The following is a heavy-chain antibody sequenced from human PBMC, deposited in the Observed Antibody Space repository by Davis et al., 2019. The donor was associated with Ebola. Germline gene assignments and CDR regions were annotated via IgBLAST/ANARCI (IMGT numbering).Heavy chain of an antibody. D-gene: IGHD3-9*01. V-gene: IGHV4-34*01. CDR3: ARAWSLRYFDPIP. J-gene: IGHJ5*02. Sequence: PSETLSLTCAVYGGSFSGYYWSWIRQPPGKGLEWIGEINHSGSTNYNPSLKSRVTISVDTSKNQFSLKLSSVTAADTAVYYCARAWSLRYFDPIPWGQGTLVTVSS. CDR1: GGSFSGYY. CDR2: INHSGST.